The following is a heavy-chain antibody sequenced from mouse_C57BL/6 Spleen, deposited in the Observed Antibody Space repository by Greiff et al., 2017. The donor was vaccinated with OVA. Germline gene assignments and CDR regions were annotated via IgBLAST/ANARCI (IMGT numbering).Heavy chain of an antibody. Sequence: QVQLQQPGAELVRPGSSVKLSCKASGYTFTSSWLDWVKQRPGQGLAWIGNIYPSDSEPHYNPKFKDTAPLHVAKSSSTAYMQRSSLTSEDSAVYYCARALYDYDEAYWGQGTLVTVSA. CDR2: IYPSDSEP. V-gene: IGHV1-61*01. CDR3: ARALYDYDEAY. CDR1: GYTFTSSW. D-gene: IGHD2-4*01. J-gene: IGHJ3*01.